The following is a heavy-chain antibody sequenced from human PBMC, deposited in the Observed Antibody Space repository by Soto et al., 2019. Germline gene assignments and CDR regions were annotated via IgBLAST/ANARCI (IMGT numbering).Heavy chain of an antibody. CDR2: STASNNHT. D-gene: IGHD3-22*01. Sequence: QVQLLQSGTEVKEPGASVKVSCKASVYTFTSFDISWVRQAPGQGLEWVGWSTASNNHTNYAQKLKGRVTKTTDTSSTAAYMQMRNQTSEDTAIYYGGTGRYSSGYHDLGQGTVVTVSS. J-gene: IGHJ4*02. CDR1: VYTFTSFD. CDR3: GTGRYSSGYHD. V-gene: IGHV1-18*04.